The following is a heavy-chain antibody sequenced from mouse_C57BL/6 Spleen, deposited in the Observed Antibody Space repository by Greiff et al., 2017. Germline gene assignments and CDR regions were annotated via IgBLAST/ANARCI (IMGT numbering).Heavy chain of an antibody. D-gene: IGHD1-1*01. V-gene: IGHV1-42*01. CDR2: INPSTGGT. CDR1: GYSFTGYY. CDR3: GRGDYYGSSPPYYFDY. J-gene: IGHJ2*01. Sequence: VQLKQSGPELVKPGASVKISCKASGYSFTGYYMNWVKQSPEKSLEWIGEINPSTGGTTYNQKFKAKATLTVDKSSSTAYMQLKSLTSEDSAVYYCGRGDYYGSSPPYYFDYWGQGTTLTVSS.